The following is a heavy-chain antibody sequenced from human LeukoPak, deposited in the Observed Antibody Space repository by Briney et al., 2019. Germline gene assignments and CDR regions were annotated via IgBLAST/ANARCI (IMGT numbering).Heavy chain of an antibody. V-gene: IGHV3-23*01. J-gene: IGHJ4*02. CDR3: ANTMTTVTRAHFDY. D-gene: IGHD4-17*01. Sequence: GGSLRLSCAASGFTFSSYAMSWVRQAPGKGLEWVSAISGSGGSTYYADSVKGRFTIPRDNSKNTLYLQMNSLRAEDTAVYYCANTMTTVTRAHFDYWGQGTLVTVSS. CDR1: GFTFSSYA. CDR2: ISGSGGST.